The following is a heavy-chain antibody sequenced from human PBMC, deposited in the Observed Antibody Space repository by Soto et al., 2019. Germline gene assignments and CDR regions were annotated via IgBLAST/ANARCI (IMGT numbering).Heavy chain of an antibody. V-gene: IGHV3-23*01. D-gene: IGHD3-3*01. CDR1: GFTFSSYA. CDR3: AKVVTYDFWSGYYKAWWYFDL. J-gene: IGHJ2*01. Sequence: EVQLLESGGGLVQPGGSLRLYCAASGFTFSSYAMSWVRQAPGKGLEWVSAISGSGGSTYYADSVKGRFTISRDNSKNTLYLQMNSLRAEDTAVYYCAKVVTYDFWSGYYKAWWYFDLLGRGTLVTVSS. CDR2: ISGSGGST.